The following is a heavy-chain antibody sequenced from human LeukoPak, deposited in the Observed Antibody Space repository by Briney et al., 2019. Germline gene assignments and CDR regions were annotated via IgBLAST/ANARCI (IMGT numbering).Heavy chain of an antibody. CDR3: ARDSGWYIEGFDS. D-gene: IGHD6-19*01. J-gene: IGHJ4*02. CDR2: INPNSGGT. V-gene: IGHV1-2*04. CDR1: GYTFTGYY. Sequence: ASVKVSCKASGYTFTGYYMHWVRQAPGQGLEWMGWINPNSGGTNYAQKFQGWVTMTRDTSISTAYMELSRLRSDDTAVYYCARDSGWYIEGFDSWGQGTLVSVSS.